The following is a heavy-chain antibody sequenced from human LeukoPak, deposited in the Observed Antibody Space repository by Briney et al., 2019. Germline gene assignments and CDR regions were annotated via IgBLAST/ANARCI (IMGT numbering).Heavy chain of an antibody. CDR3: ARDRGGSYSAIDY. D-gene: IGHD2-15*01. CDR1: GFTFSSYS. Sequence: PGGSLRLSCAASGFTFSSYSLNWVRQAPGKGLEWVSFISSSSITIYYADSVKGRFTISRDNAEKSLYLQMNSLRADDTAVYYCARDRGGSYSAIDYWGQGTLVTVSS. CDR2: ISSSSITI. V-gene: IGHV3-48*04. J-gene: IGHJ4*02.